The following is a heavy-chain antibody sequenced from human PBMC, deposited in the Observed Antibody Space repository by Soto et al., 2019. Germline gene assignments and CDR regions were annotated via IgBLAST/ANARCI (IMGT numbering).Heavy chain of an antibody. J-gene: IGHJ3*02. CDR3: ARDKNYGGIVDAFDI. D-gene: IGHD4-17*01. V-gene: IGHV3-30-3*01. CDR1: GSTFSSYA. Sequence: QVQLVESGGGVVQPGRSLRLSCAASGSTFSSYAMHWVRQAPGKGLEWVAVISYDGSNKYYADSVKGRFTISRDNSKNTLYLQMNSLRAEDTAVYYCARDKNYGGIVDAFDIWGQGTMVTVSS. CDR2: ISYDGSNK.